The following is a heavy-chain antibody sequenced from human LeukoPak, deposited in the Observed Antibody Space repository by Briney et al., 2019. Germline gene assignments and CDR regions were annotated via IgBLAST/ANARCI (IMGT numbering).Heavy chain of an antibody. CDR1: GYTFTGYY. J-gene: IGHJ5*02. V-gene: IGHV1-2*02. CDR2: IKPNSGDT. Sequence: GASVKVSCKASGYTFTGYYIHWVRQAPGQGLEWMGLIKPNSGDTKYAQKFQGRVTMTRDTSITTAYMELSSLGSDDTALYYCVRDRPHNWFDPWGQGTLVTVSS. CDR3: VRDRPHNWFDP.